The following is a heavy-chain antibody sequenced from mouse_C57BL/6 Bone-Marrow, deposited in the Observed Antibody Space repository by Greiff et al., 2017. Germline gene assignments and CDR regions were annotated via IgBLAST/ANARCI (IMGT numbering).Heavy chain of an antibody. CDR1: GYSFTDYN. D-gene: IGHD1-1*01. Sequence: EVQLQQSGPELVKPGASVKISCKASGYSFTDYNMNWVKQSNGKSLEWIGVINPNSGTTSYNQNFKGKATLTVDQYSSTAYMQLNSLTSEDSAVYYCANLFDYGSSSDYWGQGTTLTVSS. CDR3: ANLFDYGSSSDY. CDR2: INPNSGTT. J-gene: IGHJ2*01. V-gene: IGHV1-39*01.